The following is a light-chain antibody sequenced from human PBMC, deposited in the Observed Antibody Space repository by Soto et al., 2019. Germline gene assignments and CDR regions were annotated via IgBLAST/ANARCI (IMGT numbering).Light chain of an antibody. CDR1: SSDVGGYNY. CDR2: EVS. J-gene: IGLJ1*01. V-gene: IGLV2-14*01. Sequence: QSVLTQPASVSGSPGQSITISCTGTSSDVGGYNYVSWYQQHPGKAPKIMIYEVSNRPSGVSNRFSGSKSGNTASLTISGLQAEDEADYSCSSYTSSSIDYVFGTGTKLTVL. CDR3: SSYTSSSIDYV.